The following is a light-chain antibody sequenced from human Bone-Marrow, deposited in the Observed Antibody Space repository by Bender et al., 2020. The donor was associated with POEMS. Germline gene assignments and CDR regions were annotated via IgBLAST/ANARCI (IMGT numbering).Light chain of an antibody. J-gene: IGLJ2*01. CDR2: EVT. CDR3: VAWDDTLNGWV. V-gene: IGLV2-14*03. CDR1: SRDVGGYNF. Sequence: QSALTQPASVSGSPGQSITISCTGTSRDVGGYNFVSWYQQHPGKAPKLMIYEVTNRPSGVSNRFSGSKSGNTASLTISGLHSEDEADYYCVAWDDTLNGWVFGGGTKLTVL.